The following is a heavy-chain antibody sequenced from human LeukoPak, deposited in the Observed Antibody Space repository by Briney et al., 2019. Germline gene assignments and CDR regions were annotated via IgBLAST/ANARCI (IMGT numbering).Heavy chain of an antibody. CDR2: IYYSGST. D-gene: IGHD4-17*01. Sequence: SETLSLTCTVSGGSISSGTYYWSWIRQPPGKGLEWIGSIYYSGSTYYNPSLKSRVTISVDTSKNQFSLKLSSVTAADTAVYYCARARNDYGDYFDYWGQGTLVTVSS. J-gene: IGHJ4*02. V-gene: IGHV4-39*07. CDR1: GGSISSGTYY. CDR3: ARARNDYGDYFDY.